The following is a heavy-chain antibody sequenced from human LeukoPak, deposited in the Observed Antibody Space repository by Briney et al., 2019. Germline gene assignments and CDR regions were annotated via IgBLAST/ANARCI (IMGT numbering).Heavy chain of an antibody. Sequence: PGGSLRLSCAASGSTFSSFGMHWVRQTPGKGLEWVAFIRYDGNSKYNADSVKGRFTISRDNSKNTLYLQMNSLRPEDTAVYYCAKGSSSSWTNFDYWGQGTLATVSS. CDR1: GSTFSSFG. CDR2: IRYDGNSK. D-gene: IGHD6-13*01. V-gene: IGHV3-30*02. J-gene: IGHJ4*02. CDR3: AKGSSSSWTNFDY.